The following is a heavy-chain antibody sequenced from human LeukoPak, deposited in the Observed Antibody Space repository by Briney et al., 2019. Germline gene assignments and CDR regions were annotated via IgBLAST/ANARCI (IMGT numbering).Heavy chain of an antibody. V-gene: IGHV3-11*01. D-gene: IGHD3-22*01. J-gene: IGHJ4*02. CDR2: ISSSGSTI. CDR1: GFTFSDYY. Sequence: GGSLRLSCAASGFTFSDYYMSWIRQAPGKGLEWVSYISSSGSTIYYADSVKGRFTISRDNSKNTLYLQMNSLRAEDTAVYYCAKAVYYYDSSGYDGFDYWGQGTLVTVSS. CDR3: AKAVYYYDSSGYDGFDY.